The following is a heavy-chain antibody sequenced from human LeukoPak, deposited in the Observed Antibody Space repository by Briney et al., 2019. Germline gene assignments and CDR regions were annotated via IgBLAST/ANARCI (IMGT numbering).Heavy chain of an antibody. Sequence: SETLSLTCAVYGGSFSGYYWSWIRQPPGKGLEWIGEINHSGSTSYNPSLKSRVTISVDTSKNQFSLKLSSVTAADTAVYYCARYSSGPAAPPPNLHYYYYMDVWGKGTTVTVSS. V-gene: IGHV4-34*01. CDR3: ARYSSGPAAPPPNLHYYYYMDV. CDR1: GGSFSGYY. CDR2: INHSGST. J-gene: IGHJ6*03. D-gene: IGHD2-2*01.